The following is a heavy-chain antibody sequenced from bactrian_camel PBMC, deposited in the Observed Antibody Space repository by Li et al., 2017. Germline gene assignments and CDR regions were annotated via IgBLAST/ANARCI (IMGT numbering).Heavy chain of an antibody. CDR3: ARGLGRVDY. D-gene: IGHD3*01. Sequence: QVQLVESGGGLVQPGGSLRLSCAASGFTFGSYMSWVRQAPGKGLEWVSTFYTGGGSTYVADSVKGRFTITQDNTKNTLYLQLNSLKTEDTAIYYCARGLGRVDYWGQGTQVTVS. J-gene: IGHJ4*01. V-gene: IGHV3-2*01. CDR2: FYTGGGST. CDR1: GFTFGSY.